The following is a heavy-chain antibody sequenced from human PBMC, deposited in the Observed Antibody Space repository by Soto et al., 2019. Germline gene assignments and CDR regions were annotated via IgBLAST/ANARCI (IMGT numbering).Heavy chain of an antibody. J-gene: IGHJ4*02. CDR2: INPSGGST. CDR1: GYTFTNYY. Sequence: ASVKVSCKASGYTFTNYYMHWVRQAPGQGLEWMGMINPSGGSTSYPQKFQARVTMTRDTFSSTVYMELGSLRSEDTAVYYCAREVAAVGYDYWGQGTLVTVSS. D-gene: IGHD6-13*01. V-gene: IGHV1-46*01. CDR3: AREVAAVGYDY.